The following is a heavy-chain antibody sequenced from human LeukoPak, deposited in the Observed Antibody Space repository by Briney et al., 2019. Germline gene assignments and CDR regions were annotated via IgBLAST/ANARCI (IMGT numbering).Heavy chain of an antibody. D-gene: IGHD3-9*01. V-gene: IGHV6-1*01. CDR2: TYYRSKWYN. J-gene: IGHJ5*02. CDR1: GDSVSSNSAG. CDR3: AREEDLSGFYDWFDP. Sequence: SQTLSLNCAISGDSVSSNSAGWNWIRQSPSRGLEWLGRTYYRSKWYNDYAVSVKSRITINPDTSKNQFSLQLNSVTPEDTAVYYCAREEDLSGFYDWFDPWGQGTLVTVSS.